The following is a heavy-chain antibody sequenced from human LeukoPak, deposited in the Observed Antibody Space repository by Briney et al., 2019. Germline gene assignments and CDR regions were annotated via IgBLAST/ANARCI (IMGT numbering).Heavy chain of an antibody. CDR2: ISYDGSNK. J-gene: IGHJ4*02. CDR1: GFTFSSYA. CDR3: ARDYLSY. V-gene: IGHV3-30*04. Sequence: GGSLRLSCAASGFTFSSYAMHWVRQAPGKGLEWVAVISYDGSNKYYADSVKGRFTISRDNSKNTLYLQMNNLRAEDTAVYYCARDYLSYWGQGTLVTVSS. D-gene: IGHD2/OR15-2a*01.